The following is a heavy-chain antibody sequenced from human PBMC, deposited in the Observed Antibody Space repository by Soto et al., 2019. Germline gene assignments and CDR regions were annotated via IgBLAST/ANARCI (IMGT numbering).Heavy chain of an antibody. D-gene: IGHD2-15*01. V-gene: IGHV3-23*01. CDR1: GFTFSSFS. J-gene: IGHJ6*02. CDR2: ISGSGGNT. CDR3: AKGGVDCSGGTCYYFYHGMDV. Sequence: EVQLWESGGGLVQPGGSLRLSCVASGFTFSSFSMNWVRQSPGKGLEWVSGISGSGGNTYYADSVKGRFTISKDNSKNTLALQMNSLRAADTGVYYCAKGGVDCSGGTCYYFYHGMDVWGQGTTVTVSS.